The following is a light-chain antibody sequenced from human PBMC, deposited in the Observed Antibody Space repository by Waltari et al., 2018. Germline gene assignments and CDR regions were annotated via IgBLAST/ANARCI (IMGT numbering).Light chain of an antibody. V-gene: IGKV1-39*01. CDR2: TTS. J-gene: IGKJ4*01. CDR3: QQSYSYPLT. Sequence: DIQMTQSPSSLSASVGDRVTITCRASQTITSSLSWYQQKPGKAPELLISTTSTLLSGVPSRFSGGGSGTDFTLTISSLQPEDFATYYCQQSYSYPLTFGGGTKVEIK. CDR1: QTITSS.